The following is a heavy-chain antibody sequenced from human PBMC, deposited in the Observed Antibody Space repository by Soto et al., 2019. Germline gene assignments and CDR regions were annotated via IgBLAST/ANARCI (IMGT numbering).Heavy chain of an antibody. Sequence: PGESLKISCKGSGYSFSSYWIGWVRQMPGKGLEWMGSIYPGNSETRYSPSFQGQVTISADKSISTAYLQMNSLRAEDTAVYYCARESGPGSSTVTLNWFDPWGQGTLVTVSS. V-gene: IGHV5-51*01. CDR2: IYPGNSET. J-gene: IGHJ5*02. CDR3: ARESGPGSSTVTLNWFDP. CDR1: GYSFSSYW. D-gene: IGHD4-17*01.